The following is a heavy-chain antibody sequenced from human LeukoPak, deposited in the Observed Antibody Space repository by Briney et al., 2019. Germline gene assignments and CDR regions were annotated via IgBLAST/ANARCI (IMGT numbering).Heavy chain of an antibody. CDR1: GGSISSYY. J-gene: IGHJ6*02. CDR2: IYTSGST. V-gene: IGHV4-4*07. Sequence: SETLSLTWTVSGGSISSYYWSWIRQPAGKGLEWIGRIYTSGSTNYNPSLKSRVTMSVDTSKNQFSLKLSSVTAADTAVYYCARDSLTGYPTYYYGMDVWGQGTTVTVSS. D-gene: IGHD3-9*01. CDR3: ARDSLTGYPTYYYGMDV.